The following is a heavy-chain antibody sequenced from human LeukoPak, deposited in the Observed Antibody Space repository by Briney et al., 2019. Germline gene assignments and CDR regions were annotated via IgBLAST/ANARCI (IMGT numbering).Heavy chain of an antibody. Sequence: SETLSLTCAVYGGSFSGYYWSWIRQPPGKELEWIGEINHSGSTNYNPSLKSRVTISVDTSKNQFSLKLSSVTAADTAVYYCARGGVPPLEVWGKGTTVTVSA. CDR3: ARGGVPPLEV. V-gene: IGHV4-34*01. CDR1: GGSFSGYY. D-gene: IGHD1-1*01. J-gene: IGHJ6*04. CDR2: INHSGST.